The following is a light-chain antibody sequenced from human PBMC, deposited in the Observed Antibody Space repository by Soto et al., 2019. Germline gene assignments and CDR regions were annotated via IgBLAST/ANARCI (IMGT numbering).Light chain of an antibody. V-gene: IGKV1-39*01. CDR3: QQSYSTPWT. CDR1: QSISSY. J-gene: IGKJ1*01. Sequence: DIQITQSPSSLSASVGDRVTITCRASQSISSYLNWYQQKPGKAPKLLIYAASSLQSGVPSRFSGSGSGTDFTLTISSLQPEDFATYYCQQSYSTPWTFGQGTKVDTK. CDR2: AAS.